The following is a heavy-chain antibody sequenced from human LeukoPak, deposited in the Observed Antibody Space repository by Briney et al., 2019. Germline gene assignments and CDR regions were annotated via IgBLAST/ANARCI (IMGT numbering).Heavy chain of an antibody. CDR2: IKQDGSEK. J-gene: IGHJ4*02. D-gene: IGHD1-26*01. CDR1: GFTFSSYL. Sequence: PVWSLRLSCAASGFTFSSYLMSWVRQAPGRGLAWVANIKQDGSEKYYVDSVKGRFTISRDNAKNSLYLQMNSLRAEDTAVYYCARDEWELLRSDYWGQGTLVTVSS. V-gene: IGHV3-7*01. CDR3: ARDEWELLRSDY.